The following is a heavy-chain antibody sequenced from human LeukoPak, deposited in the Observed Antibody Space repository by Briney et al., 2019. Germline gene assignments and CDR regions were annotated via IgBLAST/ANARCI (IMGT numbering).Heavy chain of an antibody. D-gene: IGHD6-19*01. V-gene: IGHV3-21*01. CDR3: ARDGNSSGWYGDPVNY. J-gene: IGHJ4*02. Sequence: PGGSLRLSCAASGFTFSSYSMNWVRQAPGKGLEWVSSISSSSSYIYYADSVKGRFTISRDNAKNSLYLQMSSLRAEDTAVYYCARDGNSSGWYGDPVNYWGQGTLVTVSS. CDR2: ISSSSSYI. CDR1: GFTFSSYS.